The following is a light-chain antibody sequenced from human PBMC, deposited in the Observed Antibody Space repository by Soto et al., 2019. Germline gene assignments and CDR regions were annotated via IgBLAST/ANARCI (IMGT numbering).Light chain of an antibody. V-gene: IGLV1-44*01. CDR1: SSNIGGNS. Sequence: QLVLMQPPSASGAPGQSVTISCSGGSSNIGGNSVSWYLQLPGTAPKLLIFSDYQRPSGVPDRFSGSKSGTSASLDINGLRSEDEADYFCAAWDASLNGLIFGGGTKLTVL. CDR2: SDY. J-gene: IGLJ2*01. CDR3: AAWDASLNGLI.